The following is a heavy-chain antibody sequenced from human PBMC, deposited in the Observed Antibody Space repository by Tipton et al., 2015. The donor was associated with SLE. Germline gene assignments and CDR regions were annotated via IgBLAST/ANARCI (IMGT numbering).Heavy chain of an antibody. CDR2: VNHSGST. J-gene: IGHJ4*02. CDR3: SCRLATRPLPLVPFGY. CDR1: DGSLTDYW. V-gene: IGHV4-34*01. D-gene: IGHD6-6*01. Sequence: TLSLTCAVYDGSLTDYWWTWIRQPPGKGLEWIGEVNHSGSTNYNPSLKSRVTISADTSKNQFSLKLASVTAADTAVYFCSCRLATRPLPLVPFGYRGPGSLVPVSS.